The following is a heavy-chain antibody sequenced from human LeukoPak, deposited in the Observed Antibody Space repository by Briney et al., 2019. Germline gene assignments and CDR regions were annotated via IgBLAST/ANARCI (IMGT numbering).Heavy chain of an antibody. J-gene: IGHJ3*02. CDR2: INPNSGGT. CDR3: ARDRGSYFSDAFDI. V-gene: IGHV1-2*02. Sequence: ASVKVSCKASGYTFAGYYMHWVRQAPGQGLEWMEWINPNSGGTNYAQKFQGRVTMTRDTSISTAYMELSRLRSDDTAVYYCARDRGSYFSDAFDIWGQGTMVTVSS. CDR1: GYTFAGYY. D-gene: IGHD1-26*01.